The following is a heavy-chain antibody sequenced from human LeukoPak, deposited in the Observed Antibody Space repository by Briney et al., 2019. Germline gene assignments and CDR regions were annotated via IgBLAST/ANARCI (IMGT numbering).Heavy chain of an antibody. V-gene: IGHV3-30*18. Sequence: GGSLRLSCAASGFTFSSYGMHWVRQAPGKGLEWVAVISYDGSNKYYADSVKGRFTISRDNSKNTLYLQMNSLRPQDTAVYYCAKGAQQYNYFDSWGPGTLVTVS. CDR3: AKGAQQYNYFDS. J-gene: IGHJ4*02. CDR2: ISYDGSNK. D-gene: IGHD1-14*01. CDR1: GFTFSSYG.